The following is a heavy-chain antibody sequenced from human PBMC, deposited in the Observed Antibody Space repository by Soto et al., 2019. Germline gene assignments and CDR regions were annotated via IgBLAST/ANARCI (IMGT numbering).Heavy chain of an antibody. V-gene: IGHV1-69*12. J-gene: IGHJ5*02. Sequence: QVQLVQSGAEVKKPGSSVKVSCKASGGTFSSYAISWVRQAPGQGLEWMGGIIPIFGTANYAQKFQGRVTITADESTSKAYMELSSLRSEDTAVYYCARAPRRDTAMVRGGFDPWGQGTLVTVSS. D-gene: IGHD5-18*01. CDR3: ARAPRRDTAMVRGGFDP. CDR2: IIPIFGTA. CDR1: GGTFSSYA.